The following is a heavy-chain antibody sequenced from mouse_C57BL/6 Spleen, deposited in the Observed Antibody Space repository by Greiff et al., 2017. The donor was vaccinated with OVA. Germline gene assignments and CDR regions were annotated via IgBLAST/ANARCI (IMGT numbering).Heavy chain of an antibody. J-gene: IGHJ2*01. CDR1: GYAFSSYW. D-gene: IGHD2-4*01. CDR3: ARWDDYDVDY. CDR2: IYPGDGDT. Sequence: VQVVESGAELVKPGASVKISCKASGYAFSSYWMNWVKQRPGKGLEWIGQIYPGDGDTNYNGKFKGKATLTADKSSSTAYMQLSSLTSEDSAVYFCARWDDYDVDYWGQGTTLTVSS. V-gene: IGHV1-80*01.